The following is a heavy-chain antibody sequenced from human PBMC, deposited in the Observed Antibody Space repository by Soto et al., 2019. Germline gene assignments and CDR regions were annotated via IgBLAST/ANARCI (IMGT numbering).Heavy chain of an antibody. V-gene: IGHV4-4*07. CDR2: IYTSGST. Sequence: TLSLTCTFAGISITSYYWSWILQPAGRGLEWIGHIYTSGSTTYNPSLKKRVTMSVDTSKHQFSLRLSSVTAADTAVYYWAREGLDWSVEGTDDWGRGTAVTV. CDR3: AREGLDWSVEGTDD. D-gene: IGHD3-9*01. J-gene: IGHJ6*02. CDR1: GISITSYY.